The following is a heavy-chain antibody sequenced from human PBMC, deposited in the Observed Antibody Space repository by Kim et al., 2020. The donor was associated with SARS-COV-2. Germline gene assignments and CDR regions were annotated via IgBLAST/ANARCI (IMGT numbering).Heavy chain of an antibody. CDR2: VSYDGSNK. D-gene: IGHD2-8*01. V-gene: IGHV3-30*18. Sequence: GGSLRLSCAASGFTFSDYGIHWVRQAPGKGLEWVALVSYDGSNKYYADSVKGRFSISRDNFKNTLYLQMNSLRAEDTAVYYCAKDSSYRVYYFDYCGQGTLVTVSS. J-gene: IGHJ4*02. CDR1: GFTFSDYG. CDR3: AKDSSYRVYYFDY.